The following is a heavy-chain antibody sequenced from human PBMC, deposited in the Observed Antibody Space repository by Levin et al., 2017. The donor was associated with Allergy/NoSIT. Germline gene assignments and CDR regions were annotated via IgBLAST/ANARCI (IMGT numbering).Heavy chain of an antibody. CDR2: IKQDGSEK. D-gene: IGHD2-15*01. Sequence: GGSLRLSCAASGFTFSSYWMSWVRQAPGKGLEWVANIKQDGSEKYYVDSVKGRFTISRDNAKNSLYLQMNSLRAEDTAVYYCARDGTVVVAATPDYWGQGTLVTVSS. V-gene: IGHV3-7*01. J-gene: IGHJ4*02. CDR3: ARDGTVVVAATPDY. CDR1: GFTFSSYW.